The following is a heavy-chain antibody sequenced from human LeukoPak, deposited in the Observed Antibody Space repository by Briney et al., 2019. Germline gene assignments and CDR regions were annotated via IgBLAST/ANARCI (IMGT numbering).Heavy chain of an antibody. D-gene: IGHD4-17*01. CDR3: ARVKAYDFDY. V-gene: IGHV5-51*01. J-gene: IGHJ4*02. CDR2: IYPGDSDT. Sequence: GESLKISCKDSAYSFTSYWIGWVRQMPGRGLEWMGIIYPGDSDTRYSPSFQGQVTISADKSISTAYLQWSSLKASDTAMYYCARVKAYDFDYWGQGPLVTVSS. CDR1: AYSFTSYW.